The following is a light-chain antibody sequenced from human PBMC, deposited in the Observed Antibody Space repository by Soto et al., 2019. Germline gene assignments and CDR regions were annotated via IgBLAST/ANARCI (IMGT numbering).Light chain of an antibody. CDR1: QSVSSSY. V-gene: IGKV3-20*01. CDR2: GAS. Sequence: EIVLTQSPGTLSLSPGERATLSCRASQSVSSSYLAWYQQKPGQAPRLLIYGASSRATGSPHRFSGSGAGADVTLTISRLVRDDFAVYYCQQYGSSPPRTFGGGTKVEIK. J-gene: IGKJ4*01. CDR3: QQYGSSPPRT.